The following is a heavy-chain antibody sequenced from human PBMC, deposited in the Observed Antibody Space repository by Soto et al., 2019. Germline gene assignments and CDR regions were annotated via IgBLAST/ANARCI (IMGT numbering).Heavy chain of an antibody. CDR1: GYTFTSYD. J-gene: IGHJ6*02. CDR3: AGVGDKYYYYYGMDV. V-gene: IGHV1-8*01. CDR2: MNPNSGNT. Sequence: QVQLVQSGAEVKKPGASMKVSCKASGYTFTSYDINWVRQATGQGREWMGWMNPNSGNTGYAQKFQGRVTMTRNTSISTAYMELSSVRSEDTAVYYCAGVGDKYYYYYGMDVWGQGTTVTVSS. D-gene: IGHD2-21*02.